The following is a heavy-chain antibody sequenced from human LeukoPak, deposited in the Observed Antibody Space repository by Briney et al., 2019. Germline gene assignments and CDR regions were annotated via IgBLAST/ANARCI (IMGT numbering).Heavy chain of an antibody. Sequence: ASVKVSCKASGGTFSSYAISWVRQAPGQGLEWMGIINPSGGSTSYAQKFQGRVTMTRDTSTSTVYMELSSLRSEDTAVYYCARDHGSGSYPEYYFDYWGQGTLVTVSS. CDR1: GGTFSSYA. J-gene: IGHJ4*02. CDR2: INPSGGST. V-gene: IGHV1-46*01. D-gene: IGHD1-26*01. CDR3: ARDHGSGSYPEYYFDY.